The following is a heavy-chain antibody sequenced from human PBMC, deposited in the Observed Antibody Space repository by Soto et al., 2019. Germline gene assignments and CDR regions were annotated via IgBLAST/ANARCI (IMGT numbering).Heavy chain of an antibody. CDR3: ARTGQKYFDL. CDR1: GGSISSNGYS. Sequence: QLQLQESGSGLVKPSQTLSLTCAVSGGSISSNGYSWSWIRQPPGKGLEWIGYIYHSGSTYYNPSLKSRVTMSVDVSKNQFSRRLSSVTAADTAVYFCARTGQKYFDLWGRGTLVTVSS. CDR2: IYHSGST. D-gene: IGHD2-8*02. V-gene: IGHV4-30-2*01. J-gene: IGHJ2*01.